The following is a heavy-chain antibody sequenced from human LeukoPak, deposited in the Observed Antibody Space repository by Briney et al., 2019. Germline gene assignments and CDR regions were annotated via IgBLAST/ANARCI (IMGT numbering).Heavy chain of an antibody. CDR3: ARRVSEGGGPRRSGDNWLDP. V-gene: IGHV4-4*07. J-gene: IGHJ5*02. CDR1: GGSISTFY. CDR2: SYATGSN. Sequence: PSETLSLTCTLSGGSISTFYRSWVRPPAAKGRDWIGRSYATGSNTYNASLQGRVRLSIDTSKRQFSMKLSSVTAADTAVSYWARRVSEGGGPRRSGDNWLDPWGQGSLVTVSS. D-gene: IGHD3-3*01.